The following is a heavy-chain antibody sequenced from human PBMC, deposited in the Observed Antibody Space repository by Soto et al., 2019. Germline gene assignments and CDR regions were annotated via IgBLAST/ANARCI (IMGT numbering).Heavy chain of an antibody. V-gene: IGHV1-69*13. J-gene: IGHJ6*02. Sequence: SVKVSCKASGGTFSSYAISWVRQAPGQGLEWMGGIIPIFGTANYAQKFQGGVTITADESTSTAYMELSSLRPEDTAVYYCAREGVTTDEYYYYGMDGWGQGNTVTFSS. D-gene: IGHD4-4*01. CDR2: IIPIFGTA. CDR3: AREGVTTDEYYYYGMDG. CDR1: GGTFSSYA.